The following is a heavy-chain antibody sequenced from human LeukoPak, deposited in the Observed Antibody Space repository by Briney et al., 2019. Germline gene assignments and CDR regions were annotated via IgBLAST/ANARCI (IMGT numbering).Heavy chain of an antibody. CDR3: AKDARCCTSSSGSYGMDV. D-gene: IGHD2-2*01. J-gene: IGHJ6*02. CDR2: MSYEGSNK. CDR1: GFTFSDYA. Sequence: SGGSLRLSCAASGFTFSDYAMDWVSQAPGKGLEWVAVMSYEGSNKYYADSVKGRFTISRDNSKNTLYLQMNSLRAEDTAVYYCAKDARCCTSSSGSYGMDVRGQGTTVTVSS. V-gene: IGHV3-30*18.